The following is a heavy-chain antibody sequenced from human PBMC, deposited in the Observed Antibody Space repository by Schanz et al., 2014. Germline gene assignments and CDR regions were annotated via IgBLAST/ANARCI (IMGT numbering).Heavy chain of an antibody. CDR3: ARAVTAGYFDY. CDR1: GDSISSYY. D-gene: IGHD2-21*02. Sequence: QVQLQESGPRLVKPSETLSLTCNVSGDSISSYYWSWLRQAPGKGLEWIGYIYYTGSTNNNPSLTSRVTMSVDTSTNQFSLRLASVTAADTAVYYCARAVTAGYFDYWGQGTLVTVSS. J-gene: IGHJ4*02. V-gene: IGHV4-59*12. CDR2: IYYTGST.